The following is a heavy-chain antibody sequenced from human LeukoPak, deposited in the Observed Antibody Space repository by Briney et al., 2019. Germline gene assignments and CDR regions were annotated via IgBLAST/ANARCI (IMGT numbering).Heavy chain of an antibody. D-gene: IGHD6-19*01. CDR1: GFTFSSYW. Sequence: GGSLRLSCAASGFTFSSYWMSWVRQAPGKGLEWVANIKQDGSEKYYVDSVKGRFTISRDNAKHSLYVQMNSLRAEDTAVYYCARVIAVAGGTMDVWGKGTTVTVSS. J-gene: IGHJ6*03. V-gene: IGHV3-7*01. CDR2: IKQDGSEK. CDR3: ARVIAVAGGTMDV.